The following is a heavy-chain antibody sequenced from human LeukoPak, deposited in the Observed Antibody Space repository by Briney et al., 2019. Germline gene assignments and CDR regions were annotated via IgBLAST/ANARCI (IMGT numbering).Heavy chain of an antibody. Sequence: GGSLRLSCAASGFTFSSYGMGWVRQAPGKGLEWVSSISAGGTTYYADSVKVRFSISRDNSKNTVYLQVNSLRAEDTAVYYCAKGYCSGGSCYGGHWGQGTLVTVSS. J-gene: IGHJ4*02. V-gene: IGHV3-23*01. D-gene: IGHD2-15*01. CDR3: AKGYCSGGSCYGGH. CDR1: GFTFSSYG. CDR2: ISAGGTT.